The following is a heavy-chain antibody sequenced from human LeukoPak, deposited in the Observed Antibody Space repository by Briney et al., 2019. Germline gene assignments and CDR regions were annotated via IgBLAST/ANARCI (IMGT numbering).Heavy chain of an antibody. V-gene: IGHV1-8*01. J-gene: IGHJ4*02. CDR1: GYTFTTYD. CDR2: MNPNSGNT. CDR3: ARATGKDILTGRKLDY. D-gene: IGHD3-9*01. Sequence: ASVKVSCKASGYTFTTYDINWVRQTTGHGLEWMGWMNPNSGNTGYAQRFQGRVTMTRNSSISTAYMDLSNLGSEDTAVYYCARATGKDILTGRKLDYWGQGTLVTVSS.